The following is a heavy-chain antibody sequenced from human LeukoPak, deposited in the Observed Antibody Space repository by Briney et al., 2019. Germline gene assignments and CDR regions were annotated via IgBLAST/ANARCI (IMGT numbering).Heavy chain of an antibody. D-gene: IGHD3-3*01. V-gene: IGHV4-59*01. J-gene: IGHJ1*01. CDR3: ARGAAYYDFWSGYYILEYFQH. CDR1: GGSISSYY. Sequence: SETLSLTCTVSGGSISSYYWSWIRQPPGKGLEWIGYIYYSGSTNYNPSLKSRVTISVDTSKNQFSLKLSSVTAADTAVYYCARGAAYYDFWSGYYILEYFQHWGQGTLVTVSS. CDR2: IYYSGST.